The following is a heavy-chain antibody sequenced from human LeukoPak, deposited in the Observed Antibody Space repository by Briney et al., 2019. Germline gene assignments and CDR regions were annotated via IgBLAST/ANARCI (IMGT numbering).Heavy chain of an antibody. CDR2: SSSIGGRT. D-gene: IGHD6-19*01. Sequence: PGGSLRLSCAASGFTFSCHGMNWVRQAPGKGLEWVSGSSSIGGRTYYADSVKGRFTVTRDNSRNTLHLQMNSLRVEDTGVYYCAKVSEQWLGNYWGQGTLVTVSS. CDR3: AKVSEQWLGNY. V-gene: IGHV3-23*01. J-gene: IGHJ4*02. CDR1: GFTFSCHG.